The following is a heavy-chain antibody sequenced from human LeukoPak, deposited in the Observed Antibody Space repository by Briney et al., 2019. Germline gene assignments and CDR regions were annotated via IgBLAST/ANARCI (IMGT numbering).Heavy chain of an antibody. D-gene: IGHD3-22*01. Sequence: SVKVSCKASGGTFSSYAISWVRQAPGQGLEWMGGIIPIFGTANYAQKFQGRVTITTDESTSTAYMELSSLRSEDTAVYYCARGKYYYDSSGPRTVAFDIWGQGTMVTVFS. CDR1: GGTFSSYA. V-gene: IGHV1-69*05. J-gene: IGHJ3*02. CDR2: IIPIFGTA. CDR3: ARGKYYYDSSGPRTVAFDI.